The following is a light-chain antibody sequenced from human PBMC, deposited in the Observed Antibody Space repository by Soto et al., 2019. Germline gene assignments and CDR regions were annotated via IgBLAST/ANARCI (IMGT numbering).Light chain of an antibody. Sequence: QPVLTQSSSASASLGSSVRLTCTLSSGHSTYIIAWHQQQPGKAPRYLMKLEGGASYINGGGVPDRFSGSTSGTDRYLTIAYLQSEYEADYSLETWDTNTRVFGGGTKLTVL. CDR2: LEGGASY. J-gene: IGLJ3*02. CDR1: SGHSTYI. V-gene: IGLV4-60*03. CDR3: ETWDTNTRV.